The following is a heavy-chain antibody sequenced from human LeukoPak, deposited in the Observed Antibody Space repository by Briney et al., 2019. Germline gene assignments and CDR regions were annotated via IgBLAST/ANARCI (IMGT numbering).Heavy chain of an antibody. CDR2: IYDSGTT. D-gene: IGHD6-19*01. CDR1: GFTFSSYG. V-gene: IGHV3-53*01. J-gene: IGHJ4*02. CDR3: AGRRSSGWYAY. Sequence: GGSLRLSCAASGFTFSSYGMHWVRQAPGKGLEWVSVIYDSGTTYYADSVKGRFLIFRDTSKNTVDLQMNSLRVEDTAVYYCAGRRSSGWYAYWGQGTLATVSS.